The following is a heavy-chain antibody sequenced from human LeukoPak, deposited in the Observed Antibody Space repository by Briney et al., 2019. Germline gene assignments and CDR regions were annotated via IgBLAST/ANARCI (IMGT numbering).Heavy chain of an antibody. CDR2: INPSGGST. CDR3: ARAGETYYDFWSGYYSFDY. J-gene: IGHJ4*02. V-gene: IGHV1-46*01. Sequence: GASVNVSCKASGYTFTSYYMHWVRQAPGQGLEWMGIINPSGGSTSYAQKFQGRVTMTRDTSTSTVYMELSSLRSEDTAVYYCARAGETYYDFWSGYYSFDYWGQGTLVTVSS. D-gene: IGHD3-3*01. CDR1: GYTFTSYY.